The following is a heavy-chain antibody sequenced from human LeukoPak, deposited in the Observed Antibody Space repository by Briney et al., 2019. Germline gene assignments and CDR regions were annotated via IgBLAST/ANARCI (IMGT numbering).Heavy chain of an antibody. CDR3: AKGAARYFGAYYMDV. Sequence: GGSLRVSCAASGFTVSRNYMTWVRQAPGKGLEWVSVIYSDGSTYYADSVKGRFTISRDNSKNTLYLQMNSLRAEDTAVYYCAKGAARYFGAYYMDVWGKGTTVTISS. V-gene: IGHV3-53*05. J-gene: IGHJ6*03. D-gene: IGHD3-9*01. CDR2: IYSDGST. CDR1: GFTVSRNY.